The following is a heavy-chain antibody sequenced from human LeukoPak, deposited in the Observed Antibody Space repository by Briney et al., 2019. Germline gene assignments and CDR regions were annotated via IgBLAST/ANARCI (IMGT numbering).Heavy chain of an antibody. V-gene: IGHV3-21*01. CDR2: ISSSSSYI. J-gene: IGHJ4*02. D-gene: IGHD3-10*01. Sequence: GGSLRLSCAASGFTFSSYSMNWVRQAPGKGLEWVSSISSSSSYIYYADSVKGRFAISRDNAKNSLYLQMNSLRAEDTAVYYCARSWGKYYYGSGKDYWSQGTLVTVSS. CDR1: GFTFSSYS. CDR3: ARSWGKYYYGSGKDY.